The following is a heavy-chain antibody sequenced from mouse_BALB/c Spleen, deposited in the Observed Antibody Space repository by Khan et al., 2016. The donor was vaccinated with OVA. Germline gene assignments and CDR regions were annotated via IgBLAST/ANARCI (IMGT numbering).Heavy chain of an antibody. J-gene: IGHJ4*01. CDR3: ARKRGVHYNMDY. CDR2: IWSGGST. CDR1: GFSLTNYG. V-gene: IGHV2-4*02. Sequence: VQLQESGPGLVQPSQSLSITCTVSGFSLTNYGVHWVRQPPGKGLEWLGLIWSGGSTDYNAAFISRLSISKDNTKSQVFFKMNSLQADDTAIYYCARKRGVHYNMDYWGQGTSVTASS.